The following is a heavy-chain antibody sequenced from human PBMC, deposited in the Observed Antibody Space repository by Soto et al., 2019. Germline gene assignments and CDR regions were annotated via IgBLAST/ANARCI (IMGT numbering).Heavy chain of an antibody. CDR2: INGYNDNT. J-gene: IGHJ1*01. CDR1: GYTFTNYG. D-gene: IGHD6-13*01. Sequence: VQLVQSGAEVKRPGTSVKVSCKASGYTFTNYGISWVRQAPGQGPEWMGWINGYNDNTKYAKKFQGRVTMTTDTSTSTAYMEVRSLRPDDTAIYYCARGGSSWSTEYYQYWGQGTLVIVSS. CDR3: ARGGSSWSTEYYQY. V-gene: IGHV1-18*04.